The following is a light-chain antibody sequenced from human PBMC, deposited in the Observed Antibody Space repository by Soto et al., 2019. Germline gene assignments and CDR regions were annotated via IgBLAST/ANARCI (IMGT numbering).Light chain of an antibody. Sequence: EILMTQSPATLSVSPGGRVTLSCRASQSVGNNLAWYQQKPGQAPRLLIYGASTRATCIPARFSGSGSGTKFTLTISSLNSEDLSVYYCQQHNDWPYTFGQGTKLEIE. V-gene: IGKV3-15*01. CDR3: QQHNDWPYT. J-gene: IGKJ2*01. CDR2: GAS. CDR1: QSVGNN.